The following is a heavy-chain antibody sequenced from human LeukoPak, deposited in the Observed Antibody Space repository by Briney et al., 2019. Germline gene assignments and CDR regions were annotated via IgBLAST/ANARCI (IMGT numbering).Heavy chain of an antibody. V-gene: IGHV4-30-2*05. D-gene: IGHD3-10*01. CDR2: IYHSGST. CDR1: GGSISSGGYS. Sequence: SETLSLTCAVSGGSISSGGYSWSWIRQPPGKGLEWIGYIYHSGSTYYNPSLKSRVTISVDTSKNQFSLKLSSLTAADTTVYYCARVYTMIRSNWFDPWGQGTLVTVSS. J-gene: IGHJ5*02. CDR3: ARVYTMIRSNWFDP.